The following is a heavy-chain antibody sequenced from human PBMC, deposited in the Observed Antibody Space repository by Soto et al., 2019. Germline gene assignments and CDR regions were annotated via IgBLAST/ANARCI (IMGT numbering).Heavy chain of an antibody. D-gene: IGHD6-19*01. V-gene: IGHV4-59*01. CDR1: GGSISSYY. Sequence: SETLSLTCTVSGGSISSYYWSWIRQPPWKGLEWIGYIYYSGSTNYNPSLKSRVTISVDTSKNQFSLKLSSVTAADTAVYYCGSSMWGDSSGWYYFDYWAEGTLLTVS. J-gene: IGHJ4*02. CDR2: IYYSGST. CDR3: GSSMWGDSSGWYYFDY.